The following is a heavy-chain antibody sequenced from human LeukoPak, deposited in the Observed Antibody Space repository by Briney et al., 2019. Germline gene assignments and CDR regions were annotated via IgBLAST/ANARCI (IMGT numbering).Heavy chain of an antibody. CDR3: ARGGGGNTYGYNYGMDV. CDR1: GGSISSGGYY. J-gene: IGHJ6*02. V-gene: IGHV4-39*07. D-gene: IGHD5-18*01. CDR2: INHSGST. Sequence: SETLSLTCTVSGGSISSGGYYWSWVRQPPGKGLEWIGEINHSGSTHYNPSLKSRVTISVDTSKNQFYLKMSSVTAADTAVYHCARGGGGNTYGYNYGMDVWGQGTTVTVSS.